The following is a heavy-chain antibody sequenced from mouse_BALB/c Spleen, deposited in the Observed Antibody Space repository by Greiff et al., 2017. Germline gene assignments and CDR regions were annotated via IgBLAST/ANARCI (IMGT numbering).Heavy chain of an antibody. V-gene: IGHV5-12-2*01. CDR2: ISNGGGST. CDR3: ARQEGYGSSYDY. Sequence: EVQLVESGGGLVQPGGSLKLSCAASGFTFSSYTMSWVRQTPEKRLEWVAYISNGGGSTYYPDTVKGRFTISRDNAKNTLYLQMSSLKSEDTAMYYCARQEGYGSSYDYWGQGTTLTVSS. CDR1: GFTFSSYT. D-gene: IGHD1-1*01. J-gene: IGHJ2*01.